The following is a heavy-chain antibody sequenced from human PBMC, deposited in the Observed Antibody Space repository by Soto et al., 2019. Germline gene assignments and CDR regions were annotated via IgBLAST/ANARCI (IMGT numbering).Heavy chain of an antibody. CDR1: GYSFTSYW. Sequence: EVQLVQSGAEVKKPGESLRISCKGSGYSFTSYWITWVRQMPGKGLEWMGRIDPSDSYTNYSPSFQGHVTISADKSISTAYLQWSSPKASDTAIYYCARLDSSSWYFDYWGQGTLVTVSS. J-gene: IGHJ4*02. D-gene: IGHD6-13*01. CDR3: ARLDSSSWYFDY. CDR2: IDPSDSYT. V-gene: IGHV5-10-1*01.